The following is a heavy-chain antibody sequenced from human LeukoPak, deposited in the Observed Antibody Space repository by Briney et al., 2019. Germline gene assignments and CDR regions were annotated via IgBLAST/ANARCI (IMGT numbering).Heavy chain of an antibody. CDR3: ARDFTYGPAFDY. J-gene: IGHJ4*02. D-gene: IGHD3-10*01. Sequence: GGSLRLSCAAPGLTFSSYEMNWVRQAPGKGLEWVSYISSSGSTIYYADSVKGRFTISRDNAKNSLYLQMNSLRSDDTAVYYCARDFTYGPAFDYWGQGTLVTVSS. V-gene: IGHV3-48*03. CDR2: ISSSGSTI. CDR1: GLTFSSYE.